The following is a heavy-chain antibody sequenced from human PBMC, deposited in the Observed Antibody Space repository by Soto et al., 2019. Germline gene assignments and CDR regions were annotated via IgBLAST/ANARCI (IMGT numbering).Heavy chain of an antibody. Sequence: GGSPTLSCAAHGFSFDDFSMHWVGQAPGKGLEWVSLITWNGCTTYYADSVKGRFTISRANRRNSQYWQMNSLKTEYTAFYYCSKGFRIPMFLGWFDPPRQGTLGT. V-gene: IGHV3-43*01. J-gene: IGHJ5*02. CDR1: GFSFDDFS. D-gene: IGHD3-10*02. CDR2: ITWNGCTT. CDR3: SKGFRIPMFLGWFDP.